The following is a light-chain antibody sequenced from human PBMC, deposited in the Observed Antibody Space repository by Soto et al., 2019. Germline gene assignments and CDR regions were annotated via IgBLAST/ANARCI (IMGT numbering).Light chain of an antibody. CDR2: EVS. CDR3: SSYTRTTTVV. J-gene: IGLJ2*01. V-gene: IGLV2-14*01. Sequence: QSVLTQPASVSGSPGQSITISCTGTSSDVGYYNYVSWYQHHPGKAPKVMIYEVSNRPSGVSNRFSGSKSGTTASLTISGLQAKDEADYYCSSYTRTTTVVFGGGTKLTVL. CDR1: SSDVGYYNY.